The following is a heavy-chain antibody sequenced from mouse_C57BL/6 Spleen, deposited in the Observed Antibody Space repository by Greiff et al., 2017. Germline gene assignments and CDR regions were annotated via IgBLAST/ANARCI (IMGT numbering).Heavy chain of an antibody. CDR3: ARTGYSTFAY. Sequence: QVQLQQPGAELVKPGASVKLSCKASGYTFTSYWMHWVKQRPGQGLEWIGMIHPNSGSTNYNEKFKSKATLTVDKSSSTAYMQRSSLTSEDSAVYYCARTGYSTFAYWVQGTLVTVSA. J-gene: IGHJ3*01. CDR2: IHPNSGST. CDR1: GYTFTSYW. V-gene: IGHV1-64*01. D-gene: IGHD2-5*01.